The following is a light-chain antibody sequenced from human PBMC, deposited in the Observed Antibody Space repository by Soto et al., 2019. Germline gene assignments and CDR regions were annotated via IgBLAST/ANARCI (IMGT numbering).Light chain of an antibody. CDR3: QQANSFPWT. Sequence: DIQMTQSPSSVSAPVGDRVTITCRASQGVGSWLAWYQQKPGKAPNLLSFAASGLQSGVPSRFSGSGSGKDFTLTISRLQPEDVASYYCQQANSFPWTFGQGTKVEIK. V-gene: IGKV1-12*01. J-gene: IGKJ1*01. CDR2: AAS. CDR1: QGVGSW.